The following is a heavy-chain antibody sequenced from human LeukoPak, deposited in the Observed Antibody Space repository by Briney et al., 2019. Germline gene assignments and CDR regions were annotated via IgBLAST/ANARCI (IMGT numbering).Heavy chain of an antibody. V-gene: IGHV1-69*01. CDR2: IIPIFSTA. Sequence: SVKVSCKASGGTFSSYAISWVRQAPGQGLEWMGGIIPIFSTANYAQKFQGRVTITADESTSTAYMELSSLRSEDTAVYYCARGVKATVTISTYFDYWGQGTLVTVSS. CDR3: ARGVKATVTISTYFDY. J-gene: IGHJ4*02. D-gene: IGHD4-17*01. CDR1: GGTFSSYA.